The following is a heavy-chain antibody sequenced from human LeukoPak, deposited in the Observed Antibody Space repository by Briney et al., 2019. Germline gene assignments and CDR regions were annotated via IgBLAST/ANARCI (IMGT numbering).Heavy chain of an antibody. CDR3: AKASAMIVVVTLDY. CDR2: ISGNAGST. Sequence: PGGSLRLSCAASGFTLSSYAMSWVRQAPGKGLEWVSLISGNAGSTYYADSVKGRFTISRDITKNTLYLQMNSLRAEDTAIYYCAKASAMIVVVTLDYWGQGTLVTVSS. V-gene: IGHV3-23*01. J-gene: IGHJ4*02. CDR1: GFTLSSYA. D-gene: IGHD3-22*01.